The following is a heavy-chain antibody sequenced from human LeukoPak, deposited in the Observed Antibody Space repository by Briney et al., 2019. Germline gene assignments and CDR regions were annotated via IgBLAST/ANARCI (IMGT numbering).Heavy chain of an antibody. CDR2: INHSGST. D-gene: IGHD3-22*01. V-gene: IGHV4-34*01. CDR1: GGSFSGYY. Sequence: SETLSLTCAVYGGSFSGYYWSWIRQPPGKGLEWIGEINHSGSTNYNPSLKSRVTISVDTSKNQFSLKLSSVTAADTAVYYCARVLGITMIVVVTAWFDPWGQGTLVTVSS. J-gene: IGHJ5*02. CDR3: ARVLGITMIVVVTAWFDP.